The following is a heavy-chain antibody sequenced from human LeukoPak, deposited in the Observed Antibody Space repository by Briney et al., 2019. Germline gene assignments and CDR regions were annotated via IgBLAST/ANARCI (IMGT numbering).Heavy chain of an antibody. V-gene: IGHV4-39*01. CDR1: GGSIISSSYY. D-gene: IGHD3-10*01. CDR3: AKTIRVRGDAYNWFDP. J-gene: IGHJ5*02. CDR2: IYYGGST. Sequence: SETLSLTCTVSGGSIISSSYYWGWIRQPPGKGLEWIGSIYYGGSTYYNPSLKSRATMSVDTSMNQFSLKLSSVTAADTAVYYCAKTIRVRGDAYNWFDPCGQGTLVTVSS.